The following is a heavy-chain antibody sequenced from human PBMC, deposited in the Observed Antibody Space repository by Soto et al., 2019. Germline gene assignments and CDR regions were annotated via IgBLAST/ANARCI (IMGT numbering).Heavy chain of an antibody. Sequence: GGSLRHSYAASGFMFRSNVINWVSQAPGKGLEWVSSITDNGGSTYYADSVKGRFTISRDNSKNTLYLQMNSLRADDTAVYYCAKDICGPSSCYNDYWGQGTLVTVSS. CDR1: GFMFRSNV. D-gene: IGHD2-15*01. CDR3: AKDICGPSSCYNDY. V-gene: IGHV3-23*01. J-gene: IGHJ4*02. CDR2: ITDNGGST.